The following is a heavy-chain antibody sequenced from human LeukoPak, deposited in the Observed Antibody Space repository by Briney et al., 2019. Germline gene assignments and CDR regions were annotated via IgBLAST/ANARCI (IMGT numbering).Heavy chain of an antibody. CDR3: ARDIVAAGLFFDY. CDR1: GFTFSDYY. V-gene: IGHV3-11*04. D-gene: IGHD6-13*01. Sequence: GGSLRLSCAASGFTFSDYYMGWIRQAPRKGLEWVSYIRGSGGDIHYADSVKGRFTISRDNAKSSLYLQMNSLRAEDTAVYYCARDIVAAGLFFDYWGQGTLVAVSS. J-gene: IGHJ4*02. CDR2: IRGSGGDI.